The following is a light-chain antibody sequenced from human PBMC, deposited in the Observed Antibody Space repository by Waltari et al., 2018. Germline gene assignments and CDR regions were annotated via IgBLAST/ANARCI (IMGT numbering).Light chain of an antibody. Sequence: FVLTQSPDSLSLSAGERATLPCRSSQDIKKFLAWYQQKPGQAPRLIIHDASTRSTGIPARFSGSGSGTDFTLTISSVEPEDFAVYYCQQRSNWPRISFGQGTRLELK. CDR2: DAS. J-gene: IGKJ5*01. CDR3: QQRSNWPRIS. V-gene: IGKV3-11*01. CDR1: QDIKKF.